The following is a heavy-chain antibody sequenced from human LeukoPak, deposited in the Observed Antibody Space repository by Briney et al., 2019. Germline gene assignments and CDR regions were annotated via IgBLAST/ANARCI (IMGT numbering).Heavy chain of an antibody. Sequence: GGSLRLSCAAPGFTFSSYSMNWVRQAPGKGLEWVSSISSSSSYIYYADSVKGRFTISRDNAKNSLYLQMNRLRAEDTAVYYCARVGSMVRGRTFDYWGQGTLVTVSS. D-gene: IGHD3-10*01. V-gene: IGHV3-21*01. CDR2: ISSSSSYI. CDR1: GFTFSSYS. CDR3: ARVGSMVRGRTFDY. J-gene: IGHJ4*02.